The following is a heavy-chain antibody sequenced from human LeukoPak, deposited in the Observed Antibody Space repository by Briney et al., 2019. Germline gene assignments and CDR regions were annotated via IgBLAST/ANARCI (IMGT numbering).Heavy chain of an antibody. Sequence: SETLSLTCTVSGGSISSYYWSWIRQPPGKGLEWIGYIYYSGSTNYNPSLKSRVTISVDTSKNQFSLKLSSVTAADTAVYYCARETVGATGFDYRGQGTLVTVSS. V-gene: IGHV4-59*01. CDR2: IYYSGST. CDR3: ARETVGATGFDY. J-gene: IGHJ4*02. CDR1: GGSISSYY. D-gene: IGHD1-26*01.